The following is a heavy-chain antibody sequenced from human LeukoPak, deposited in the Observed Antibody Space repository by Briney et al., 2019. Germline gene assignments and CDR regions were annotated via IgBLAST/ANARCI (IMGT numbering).Heavy chain of an antibody. V-gene: IGHV3-23*01. J-gene: IGHJ4*02. CDR2: ISGSGGST. Sequence: GGPLRLSCAASGFTFSSYAMSWVRQAPGKGLECVSAISGSGGSTYYADSVKGRFTISRDNSKNTLYLQMNSLRAEDTAVYYCATTMVRGVIHPLDYWGQGTLVTVSS. D-gene: IGHD3-10*01. CDR3: ATTMVRGVIHPLDY. CDR1: GFTFSSYA.